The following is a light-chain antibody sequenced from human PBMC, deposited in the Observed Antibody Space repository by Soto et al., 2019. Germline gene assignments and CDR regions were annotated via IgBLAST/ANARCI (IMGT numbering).Light chain of an antibody. CDR2: GAS. CDR1: QSVISSY. V-gene: IGKV3-20*01. Sequence: IVLTQSPGTLSLSPGERATLSCRASQSVISSYLAWYQQKPGQAPRLLIYGASSRATGIPDRFSGIGSGTAFTLTIDRLEPEDAALYYWQRYGGSCRTTLGEGNKVDXK. CDR3: QRYGGSCRTT. J-gene: IGKJ1*01.